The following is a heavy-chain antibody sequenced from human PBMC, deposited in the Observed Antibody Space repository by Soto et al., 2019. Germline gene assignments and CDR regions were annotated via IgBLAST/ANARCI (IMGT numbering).Heavy chain of an antibody. CDR2: IMPVFRRP. D-gene: IGHD3-3*02. Sequence: QVQLVQSGAEVKKPGSSVKVSCKASGGTFRTSDISWVRQAPGQGLEWVGGIMPVFRRPKYAQNFQGRVTISADASTSTAYMELSSLRSDDTAVYYCARDKDRPQLGGNYYYILDVWGQGTAVTVSS. CDR3: ARDKDRPQLGGNYYYILDV. J-gene: IGHJ6*02. V-gene: IGHV1-69*12. CDR1: GGTFRTSD.